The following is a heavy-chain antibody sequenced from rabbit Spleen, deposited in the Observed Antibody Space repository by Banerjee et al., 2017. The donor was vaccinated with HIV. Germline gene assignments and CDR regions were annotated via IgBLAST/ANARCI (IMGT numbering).Heavy chain of an antibody. J-gene: IGHJ6*01. V-gene: IGHV1S45*01. Sequence: QQQLEESGGGLVKPGGTLTLTCTASGFSFSSGYYMGWVRQAPGKGLEAIACIYGGSGVSTWYASWAKGRFTISKTSSTTVTLQLTSLTAADTATYFCARHFSGENWAIGLWGPGTLVTVS. CDR2: IYGGSGVST. CDR1: GFSFSSGYY. D-gene: IGHD2-1*01. CDR3: ARHFSGENWAIGL.